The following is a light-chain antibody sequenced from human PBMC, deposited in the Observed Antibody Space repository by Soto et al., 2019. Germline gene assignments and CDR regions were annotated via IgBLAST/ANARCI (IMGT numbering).Light chain of an antibody. V-gene: IGKV3-11*01. CDR2: EAS. Sequence: TLKQATLSLSPGERATLSCRASQNVRGYLAWYQQKPGQAPRLLMYEASNRATGIPARFSGSGSGTDFTLTISSLEPEDFIVYCCQLSHNWLRTFGEGSMVDI. CDR1: QNVRGY. CDR3: QLSHNWLRT. J-gene: IGKJ1*01.